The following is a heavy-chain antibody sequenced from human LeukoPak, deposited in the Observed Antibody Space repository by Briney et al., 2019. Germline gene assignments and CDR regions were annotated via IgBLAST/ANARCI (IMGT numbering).Heavy chain of an antibody. CDR2: IYRSGST. Sequence: SETLSLTCSVSGYSISTGYYWVWIRQSPGKGLEWIGSIYRSGSTNYNPSLKSRVTISVDTSNNQFSLKVSSVTAADTAVYYCARGPRVGATRKSLRFDPWGQGTLVTVSS. V-gene: IGHV4-38-2*02. CDR3: ARGPRVGATRKSLRFDP. D-gene: IGHD1-26*01. J-gene: IGHJ5*02. CDR1: GYSISTGYY.